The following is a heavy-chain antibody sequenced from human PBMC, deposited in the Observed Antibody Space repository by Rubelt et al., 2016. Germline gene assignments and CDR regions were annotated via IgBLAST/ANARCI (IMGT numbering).Heavy chain of an antibody. V-gene: IGHV4-39*01. Sequence: QLQIQESGPGLVKPSETLSLTCTVSGGPISSINYYWGWIRQPPGKGLEWIGTIYYSGSTYYNPSLKSRLTISVDTSNNQFSLKVNSVTAADTAGYYCARRRNSGYDFDYWGQGTLVTVSS. CDR1: GGPISSINYY. J-gene: IGHJ4*02. D-gene: IGHD5-12*01. CDR2: IYYSGST. CDR3: ARRRNSGYDFDY.